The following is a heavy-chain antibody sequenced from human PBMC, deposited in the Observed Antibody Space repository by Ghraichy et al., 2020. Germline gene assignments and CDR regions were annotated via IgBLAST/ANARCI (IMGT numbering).Heavy chain of an antibody. J-gene: IGHJ4*02. CDR3: AREDRCHHCYDF. Sequence: ASVKVSCKTSGYTFTSYYMHWVRQAPGQGLEWMGIVNPSGGTTAYAQKFQGRVTMTRDTSTSTVYMELNSLRSDDTAVYYCAREDRCHHCYDFWGPGTLVTVSS. CDR2: VNPSGGTT. V-gene: IGHV1-46*01. CDR1: GYTFTSYY.